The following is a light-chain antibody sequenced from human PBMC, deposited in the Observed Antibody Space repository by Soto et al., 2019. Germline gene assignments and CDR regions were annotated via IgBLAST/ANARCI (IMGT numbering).Light chain of an antibody. Sequence: EIVLTQFPGTLSLSPGERTTLSCRASQSVSSSYLAWYQQKPGQAPRLLIYGASSRATGIPDRFSGSGSGTDFTLTISRLEPEDFAVYYCQQYGSSPATVGQGTKVDIK. CDR1: QSVSSSY. J-gene: IGKJ1*01. CDR2: GAS. V-gene: IGKV3-20*01. CDR3: QQYGSSPAT.